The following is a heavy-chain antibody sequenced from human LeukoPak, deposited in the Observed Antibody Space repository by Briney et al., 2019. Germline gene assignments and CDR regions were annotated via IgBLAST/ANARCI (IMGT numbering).Heavy chain of an antibody. CDR1: GFTFSHAW. J-gene: IGHJ4*02. CDR2: IKSKIDGGTA. CDR3: TTDPLTYYYDSSGHYYIDY. V-gene: IGHV3-15*01. Sequence: GGSLRLSCAASGFTFSHAWMSWVRQAPGKGREGVGRIKSKIDGGTADYAAPVKGGFSISRDDSKNTLYLQMNSLKTEATAVYYCTTDPLTYYYDSSGHYYIDYWGQGTLVTVSS. D-gene: IGHD3-22*01.